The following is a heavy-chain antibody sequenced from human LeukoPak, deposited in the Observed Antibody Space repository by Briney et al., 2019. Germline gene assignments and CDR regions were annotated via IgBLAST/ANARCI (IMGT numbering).Heavy chain of an antibody. CDR1: GFTFSSYG. CDR3: AKAGPYYYDNSGYYPLFDY. CDR2: IRYDGSNK. V-gene: IGHV3-30*02. J-gene: IGHJ4*02. D-gene: IGHD3-22*01. Sequence: PGGSLRLSCAASGFTFSSYGMHWVRQAPGKGLEWVAFIRYDGSNKYYADSVKGRFTISRDNSKNTLYLQMNSLRAEDTAVYYCAKAGPYYYDNSGYYPLFDYWGQGTLVTVSS.